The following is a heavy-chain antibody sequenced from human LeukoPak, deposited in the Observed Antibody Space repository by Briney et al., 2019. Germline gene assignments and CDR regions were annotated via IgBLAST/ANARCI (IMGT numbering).Heavy chain of an antibody. J-gene: IGHJ4*02. Sequence: GSLRLSCAVSGIALSNYGMSWVRQAPGKGLEWVAGITGGGGSTNYADSVKGRFTISRDNPKNTLYLQMNSLRAEDTAVYFCAKRGVVIRVILVGFHKEAYYFDSWGQGALVTVSS. CDR1: GIALSNYG. CDR2: ITGGGGST. CDR3: AKRGVVIRVILVGFHKEAYYFDS. V-gene: IGHV3-23*01. D-gene: IGHD3-22*01.